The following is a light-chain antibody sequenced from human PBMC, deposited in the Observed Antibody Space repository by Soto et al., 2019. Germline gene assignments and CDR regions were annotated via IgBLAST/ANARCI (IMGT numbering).Light chain of an antibody. CDR3: QQTFRTPHT. V-gene: IGKV1-39*01. J-gene: IGKJ2*01. Sequence: DIRMTQSPASLSASVGDRVTITCRASQTISNYLNWYQQKPGAAPKLLIYSASTLQSGVPSRFSGSGFGTDYTLTISSLQSADFAVYYWQQTFRTPHTFGQGTKVDIK. CDR2: SAS. CDR1: QTISNY.